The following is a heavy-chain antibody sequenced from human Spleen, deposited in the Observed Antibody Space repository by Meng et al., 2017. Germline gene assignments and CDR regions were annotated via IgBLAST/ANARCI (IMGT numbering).Heavy chain of an antibody. V-gene: IGHV4-59*01. Sequence: SETLSLTCTVSGGSISTYYWSWIRQPPGKGLEWIGYIYYSGSTNYNPSHKSRVTISVDTSKNQFSLKLSSVTAADTAVYYCARDSRLRGYSYGLDAFDFWGQGTMVTVSS. CDR2: IYYSGST. D-gene: IGHD5-18*01. CDR1: GGSISTYY. J-gene: IGHJ3*01. CDR3: ARDSRLRGYSYGLDAFDF.